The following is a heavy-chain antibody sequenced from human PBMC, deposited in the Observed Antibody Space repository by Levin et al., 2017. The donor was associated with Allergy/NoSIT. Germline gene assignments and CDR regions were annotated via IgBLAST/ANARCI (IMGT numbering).Heavy chain of an antibody. V-gene: IGHV3-33*01. D-gene: IGHD3-10*01. CDR2: IWYDGSNK. CDR3: ARGGGVLWFGELADYFDY. Sequence: GGSLRLSCAASGFTFSSYGMHWVRQAPGKGLEWVAVIWYDGSNKYYADPVKGRFTISRDNSKNTLYLQMNSLRAEDTAVYYCARGGGVLWFGELADYFDYWGQGTLVTVSS. J-gene: IGHJ4*02. CDR1: GFTFSSYG.